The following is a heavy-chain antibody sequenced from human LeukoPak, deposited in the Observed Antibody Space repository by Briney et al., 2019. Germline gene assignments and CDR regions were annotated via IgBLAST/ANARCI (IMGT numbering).Heavy chain of an antibody. Sequence: SETLSLTCTVSGGSISSSSYYWGWIRQPPGKGLEGMGSIYYSGSTYYNPSLKSRVTISVDTSKNQFSLKLSSVTAADTAVYYCARVDSSGYYGSSCFDYWGQGTLVTVSS. V-gene: IGHV4-39*01. J-gene: IGHJ4*02. CDR3: ARVDSSGYYGSSCFDY. D-gene: IGHD3-22*01. CDR1: GGSISSSSYY. CDR2: IYYSGST.